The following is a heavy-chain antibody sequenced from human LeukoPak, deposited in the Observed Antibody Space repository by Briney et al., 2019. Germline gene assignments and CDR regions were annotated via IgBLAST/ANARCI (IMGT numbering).Heavy chain of an antibody. CDR2: ISSSGTTI. CDR3: ARVRSAAAGPLDY. V-gene: IGHV3-48*03. Sequence: GGSLRLSCAASGFTFSSYEMNWVRQAPGKGLEWVSYISSSGTTIYYADSVKGRFTISRDNANKSLYLQMNSLSADDTAVYHCARVRSAAAGPLDYWGQGTLVTVSS. D-gene: IGHD6-13*01. CDR1: GFTFSSYE. J-gene: IGHJ4*02.